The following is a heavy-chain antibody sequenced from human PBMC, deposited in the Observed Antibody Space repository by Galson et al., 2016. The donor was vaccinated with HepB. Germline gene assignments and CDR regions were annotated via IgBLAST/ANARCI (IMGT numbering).Heavy chain of an antibody. CDR2: INPSGGGT. V-gene: IGHV1-46*01. CDR1: GYTFTTYY. Sequence: SVKVSCKASGYTFTTYYIHWVRQAPGQGLEWMGIINPSGGGTNFAQKFQGRVTMTRDTSTSTVYMELSSLRSEDTAVYYCARDFPSGCSGGSCYSTFDSWGQGTLVTVSS. CDR3: ARDFPSGCSGGSCYSTFDS. J-gene: IGHJ4*02. D-gene: IGHD2-15*01.